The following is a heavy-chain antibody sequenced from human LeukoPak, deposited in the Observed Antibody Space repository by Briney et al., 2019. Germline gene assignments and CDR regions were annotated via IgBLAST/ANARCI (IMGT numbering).Heavy chain of an antibody. CDR2: MNPNSGNT. CDR1: GYTFTSYD. CDR3: ARGTRLYTCYDFWSGYPTCMDV. J-gene: IGHJ6*02. V-gene: IGHV1-8*01. Sequence: GASVKVSCKASGYTFTSYDINWVRQATGQGLEWMGWMNPNSGNTGYAQKFQGRVTMTRNTSISTAYMELSSLRSEDTAVYYCARGTRLYTCYDFWSGYPTCMDVWGQGTTVTVSS. D-gene: IGHD3-3*01.